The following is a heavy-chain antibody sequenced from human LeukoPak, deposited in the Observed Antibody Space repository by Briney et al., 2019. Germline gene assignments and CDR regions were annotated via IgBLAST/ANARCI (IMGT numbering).Heavy chain of an antibody. V-gene: IGHV4-4*02. CDR1: GDYINTGHW. D-gene: IGHD3-10*01. Sequence: SGTLSLTCSVSGDYINTGHWWSWVRQPPGKGLEWIGEVFCGKTDFNPSLKNRVTISLDKSKNQFSLKLTSVTAADTAVYYCAAASQLWLIDQWGQGTLVVVSS. J-gene: IGHJ4*02. CDR2: VFCGKT. CDR3: AAASQLWLIDQ.